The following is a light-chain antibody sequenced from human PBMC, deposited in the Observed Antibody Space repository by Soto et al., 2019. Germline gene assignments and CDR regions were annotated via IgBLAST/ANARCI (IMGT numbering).Light chain of an antibody. CDR1: SSDVGGYNY. Sequence: QSALTQPASVSGSPGQSITISCTGTSSDVGGYNYVSWYQQHPGKPPKLMIYGVSNRPPGVSNRFSGSKSGNTASLTISGLQAEDEADYYCSSYASSSTVVFGGGTKLTVL. J-gene: IGLJ2*01. CDR3: SSYASSSTVV. CDR2: GVS. V-gene: IGLV2-14*01.